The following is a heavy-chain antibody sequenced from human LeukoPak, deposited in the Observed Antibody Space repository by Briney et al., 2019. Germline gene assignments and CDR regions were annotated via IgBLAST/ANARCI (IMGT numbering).Heavy chain of an antibody. CDR3: AKIAAADPFDY. CDR1: GFTFSSYG. CDR2: ISYDGSNK. Sequence: GGSLRLSCAASGFTFSSYGMHWARQAPGKGLEWVAVISYDGSNKYYADSVKGRFTISRDNSKNTLYLQMNSLRAEDTAVYYCAKIAAADPFDYWGQGTLVTVSS. J-gene: IGHJ4*02. V-gene: IGHV3-30*18. D-gene: IGHD6-13*01.